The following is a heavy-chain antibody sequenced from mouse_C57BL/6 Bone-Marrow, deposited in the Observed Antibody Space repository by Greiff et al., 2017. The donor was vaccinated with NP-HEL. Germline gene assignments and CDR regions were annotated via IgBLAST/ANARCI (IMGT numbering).Heavy chain of an antibody. CDR1: GYTFTSYW. CDR3: ARGTTVVARHY. J-gene: IGHJ2*01. V-gene: IGHV1-55*01. Sequence: QVQLQQPGAELVKPGASVKMSCKASGYTFTSYWITWVKQRPGQGLEWIGDIYPGSGSTNYNEKFKSKATLTVDTSSSAAYMQLSSLTSEDSAVYYGARGTTVVARHYWGQGTTLTVSS. CDR2: IYPGSGST. D-gene: IGHD1-1*01.